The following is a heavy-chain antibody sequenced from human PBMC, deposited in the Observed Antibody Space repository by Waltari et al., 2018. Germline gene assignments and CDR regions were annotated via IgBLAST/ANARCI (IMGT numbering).Heavy chain of an antibody. V-gene: IGHV3-43*01. Sequence: EVQLVESGGVVVQPGGSLRLSCAASGFTFDDYTMHWVRQAPGKGLEWVSLISWDGGSTYYADAVKGRFTISRDNSKNSLYLQMNSLRTEDTALYYCAKAVTDPRGQLARWGQGTLVTVSS. CDR2: ISWDGGST. J-gene: IGHJ4*02. CDR1: GFTFDDYT. D-gene: IGHD6-6*01. CDR3: AKAVTDPRGQLAR.